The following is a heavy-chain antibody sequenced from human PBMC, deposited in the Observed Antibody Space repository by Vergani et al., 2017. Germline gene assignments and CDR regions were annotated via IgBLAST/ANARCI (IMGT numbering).Heavy chain of an antibody. CDR3: ARTDYGSGSTVFDY. CDR2: IYWADDK. CDR1: GFSLITSGVG. Sequence: QITLKESGPTLLKPTQTLTLTCTFSGFSLITSGVGVGWIRQPPGKALEWLALIYWADDKRYTPSLKSRLTITKDTSKNQVVLTMTNMDPVDTATYYCARTDYGSGSTVFDYWGQGTLVTVSS. D-gene: IGHD3-10*01. V-gene: IGHV2-5*02. J-gene: IGHJ4*02.